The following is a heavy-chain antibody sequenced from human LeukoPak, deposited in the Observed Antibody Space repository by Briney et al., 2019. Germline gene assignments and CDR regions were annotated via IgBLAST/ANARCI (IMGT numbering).Heavy chain of an antibody. CDR3: AKDNGYYDSSGYYPNDY. Sequence: GGSLRLSCTASGSTFSSYGMHWVRQAPGKGLEWVAVISYDGSNKYYADSVKGRFTISRDNSKNTLYLQMNSLRAEDTAVYYCAKDNGYYDSSGYYPNDYWGQGTLVTVSS. J-gene: IGHJ4*02. V-gene: IGHV3-30*18. CDR2: ISYDGSNK. D-gene: IGHD3-22*01. CDR1: GSTFSSYG.